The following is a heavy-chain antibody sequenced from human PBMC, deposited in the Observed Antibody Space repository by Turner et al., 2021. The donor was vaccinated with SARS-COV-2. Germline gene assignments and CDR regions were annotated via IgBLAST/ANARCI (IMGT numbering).Heavy chain of an antibody. D-gene: IGHD3-22*01. CDR3: AREYYYDSNYGMDV. Sequence: QLLESGGGAVQPGRSLRLSCVDSGFTFSSYGMHWVRQAPGKGLEWVAVIWYDGSNKYYADSVKGRFTISRDNSKNTLYLQMNSLRAEDTAVYYCAREYYYDSNYGMDVWGQGTTVTVSS. CDR1: GFTFSSYG. CDR2: IWYDGSNK. V-gene: IGHV3-33*08. J-gene: IGHJ6*02.